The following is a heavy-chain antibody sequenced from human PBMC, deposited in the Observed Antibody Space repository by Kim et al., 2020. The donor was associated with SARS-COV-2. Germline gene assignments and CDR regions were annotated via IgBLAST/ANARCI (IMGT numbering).Heavy chain of an antibody. CDR2: ISSNSSTI. Sequence: GGSLRLSCAASGFTFSSYSMNWVRQAPGKGLEWVSCISSNSSTIYYADSVKGRFTISRDNAKNSLYLQMNSLRDEDTAVYYCARDARYNWNDANEDSFDYWGQGTLVTVSS. CDR1: GFTFSSYS. J-gene: IGHJ4*02. V-gene: IGHV3-48*02. CDR3: ARDARYNWNDANEDSFDY. D-gene: IGHD1-20*01.